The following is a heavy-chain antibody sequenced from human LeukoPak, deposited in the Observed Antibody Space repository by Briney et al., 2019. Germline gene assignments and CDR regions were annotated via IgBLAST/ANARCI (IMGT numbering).Heavy chain of an antibody. CDR3: AKDSSGYYGY. V-gene: IGHV3-30*18. CDR2: ISYDGSNK. D-gene: IGHD3-22*01. J-gene: IGHJ4*02. CDR1: GFTFSSYG. Sequence: PGGSLRLSCAASGFTFSSYGMHWVRQAPGKGLEWVAVISYDGSNKYYADSVKGRFTISRDNSKNTLYLQMNSLRAEDTAVYYCAKDSSGYYGYWGQGTLVTVSS.